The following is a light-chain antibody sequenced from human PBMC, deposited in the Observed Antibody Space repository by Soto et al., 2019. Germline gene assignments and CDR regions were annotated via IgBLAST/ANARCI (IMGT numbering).Light chain of an antibody. J-gene: IGKJ1*01. Sequence: DIQMTQSPSSLSASVGDRVTITCQASQDISNYLNWYQQKPGKAPKLLIYDASNLETGVPSRFSGSGSGTDFTFTISSLQPEDIATYYCQQYDNLRETFGQGTKVEIK. CDR3: QQYDNLRET. CDR2: DAS. V-gene: IGKV1-33*01. CDR1: QDISNY.